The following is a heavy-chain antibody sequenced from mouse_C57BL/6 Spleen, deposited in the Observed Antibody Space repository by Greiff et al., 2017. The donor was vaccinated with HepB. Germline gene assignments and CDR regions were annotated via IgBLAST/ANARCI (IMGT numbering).Heavy chain of an antibody. D-gene: IGHD1-1*01. Sequence: EVQLVESGGGLVQPKGSLKLSCAASGFTFNTYAMHWVRQAPGKGLEWVARIRSKSSNYATYYADSVKDRFTISRDDSQSMLYLQMNNLKTEDTAMYYCVRDKTTVVPYARDYWGQGTSVTVSS. CDR3: VRDKTTVVPYARDY. CDR2: IRSKSSNYAT. J-gene: IGHJ4*01. CDR1: GFTFNTYA. V-gene: IGHV10-3*01.